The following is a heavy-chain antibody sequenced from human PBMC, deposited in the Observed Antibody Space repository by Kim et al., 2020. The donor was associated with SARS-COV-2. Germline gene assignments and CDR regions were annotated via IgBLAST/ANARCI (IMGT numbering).Heavy chain of an antibody. V-gene: IGHV5-51*01. J-gene: IGHJ4*02. CDR3: ASWNATNYFDY. CDR2: IYPGDSDT. CDR1: GYSFTSYW. Sequence: GESLKISCKGSGYSFTSYWIGWVRQMPGKGLEWMGIIYPGDSDTRYSPSFQAQVTISADKSISTAYLQWSSLRASDTAMYYCASWNATNYFDYWGQGTLVTVSS. D-gene: IGHD1-1*01.